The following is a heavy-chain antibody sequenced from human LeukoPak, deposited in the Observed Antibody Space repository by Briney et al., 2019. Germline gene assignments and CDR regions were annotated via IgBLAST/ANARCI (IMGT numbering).Heavy chain of an antibody. D-gene: IGHD2-2*01. V-gene: IGHV1-69*06. CDR3: ARDLAVPAAIQDAYEM. J-gene: IGHJ3*02. CDR1: GGTFSSYG. CDR2: IIPIFETT. Sequence: SVKVSCKTSGGTFSSYGITWVRQAPGQGLEWMGGIIPIFETTNYAQKFQGRLTISADTSTTTAYMELSSLRSEDTAVYYCARDLAVPAAIQDAYEMWGQGTVVTVSP.